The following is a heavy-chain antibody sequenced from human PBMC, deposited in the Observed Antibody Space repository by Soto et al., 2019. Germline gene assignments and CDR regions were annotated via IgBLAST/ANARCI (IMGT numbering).Heavy chain of an antibody. J-gene: IGHJ4*02. CDR3: ARSKQYDYGDYERFDY. Sequence: ASETLSLTCTVSGGSISSSSYYRGWIRQPPGKGLEWIGSIYYSGSTYYNPSLKSRVTISVDTSKNQFSLKLSSVTAADTAVYYCARSKQYDYGDYERFDYWGQGTLVTVS. CDR1: GGSISSSSYY. V-gene: IGHV4-39*01. D-gene: IGHD4-17*01. CDR2: IYYSGST.